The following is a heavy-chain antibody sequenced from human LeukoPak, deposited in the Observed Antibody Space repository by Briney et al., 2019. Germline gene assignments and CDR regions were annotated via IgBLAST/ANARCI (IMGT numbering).Heavy chain of an antibody. V-gene: IGHV4-39*07. D-gene: IGHD3-9*01. J-gene: IGHJ4*02. CDR2: IYYSGST. CDR3: ASAYYDILGGHFDY. CDR1: GGSVSSSAYF. Sequence: SETLSLTCTVSGGSVSSSAYFWGWIRQPPGKGLEWIANIYYSGSTYYNPSLKSRVTMSVDTSKNQFSLKLSSVTAADTAVYYCASAYYDILGGHFDYWGQGNLVTVSS.